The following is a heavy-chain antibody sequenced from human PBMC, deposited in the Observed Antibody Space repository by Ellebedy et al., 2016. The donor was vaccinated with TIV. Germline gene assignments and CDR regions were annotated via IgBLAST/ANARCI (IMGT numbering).Heavy chain of an antibody. Sequence: GGSLRLSCAASGFSVNSYSMNWVRQAPGKGLEWVSSISSSSSYIYYADSVKGRFTISRDNAKNSLYLQMTSLRAEDTAVYYCARDLDDSSGYYYPMIDYWGQGTRVTVSS. J-gene: IGHJ4*02. CDR1: GFSVNSYS. D-gene: IGHD3-22*01. V-gene: IGHV3-21*01. CDR3: ARDLDDSSGYYYPMIDY. CDR2: ISSSSSYI.